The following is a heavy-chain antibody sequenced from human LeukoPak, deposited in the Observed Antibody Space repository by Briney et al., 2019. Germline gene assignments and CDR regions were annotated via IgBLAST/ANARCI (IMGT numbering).Heavy chain of an antibody. CDR3: ARDSFSSGWFLFDY. Sequence: PGRSLRLSCAASGFTFSLYEVNWVRQAPGKGLEWISYISRSGGTIYYADSVKGRFTTSRDNAKNSLYLQMNSLRVEDTAVYYCARDSFSSGWFLFDYWGQGALVTVSS. CDR1: GFTFSLYE. CDR2: ISRSGGTI. D-gene: IGHD6-19*01. J-gene: IGHJ4*02. V-gene: IGHV3-48*03.